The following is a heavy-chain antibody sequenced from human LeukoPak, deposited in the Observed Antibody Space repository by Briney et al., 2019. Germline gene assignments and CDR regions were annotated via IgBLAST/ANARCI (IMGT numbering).Heavy chain of an antibody. J-gene: IGHJ6*03. CDR2: IYYSGST. D-gene: IGHD1-14*01. V-gene: IGHV4-59*01. Sequence: SETLSLTCTVSGGSTSSYYWSWIRQPPGKGLEWIGYIYYSGSTNYNPSLKSRVTISVDTSKNQFSLKLSSVTAADTAVYYCARGISGLGYYYYMDVWGKGTTVTVSS. CDR1: GGSTSSYY. CDR3: ARGISGLGYYYYMDV.